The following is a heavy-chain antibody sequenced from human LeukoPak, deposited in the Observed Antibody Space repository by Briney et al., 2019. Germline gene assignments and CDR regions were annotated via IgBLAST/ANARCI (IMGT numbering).Heavy chain of an antibody. V-gene: IGHV3-23*01. D-gene: IGHD3-10*01. J-gene: IGHJ6*03. CDR2: ISGSGGGT. Sequence: GGSLRLSCAASGFTFSTYAMSWVRQAAGKGLEWVSLISGSGGGTYYADSVKGRFTISRDNSKNTLYLQLNSLRAEDTAVYYCAKAYRGDYYYYMDVWGKGTTVTVSS. CDR1: GFTFSTYA. CDR3: AKAYRGDYYYYMDV.